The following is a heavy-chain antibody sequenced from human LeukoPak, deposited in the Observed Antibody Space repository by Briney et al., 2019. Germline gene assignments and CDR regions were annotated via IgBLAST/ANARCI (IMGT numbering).Heavy chain of an antibody. V-gene: IGHV4-39*01. Sequence: PSETLSLTCTVSGGSISSGSYYWGWIRQPPGKGLEWIGSIYYSGSTYYNPSLKSRVTISVDTSKNQFSLKLSSVTAADTAVYYCARLEIAVAGKTFDYWGQGTLVTVSS. J-gene: IGHJ4*02. D-gene: IGHD6-19*01. CDR3: ARLEIAVAGKTFDY. CDR1: GGSISSGSYY. CDR2: IYYSGST.